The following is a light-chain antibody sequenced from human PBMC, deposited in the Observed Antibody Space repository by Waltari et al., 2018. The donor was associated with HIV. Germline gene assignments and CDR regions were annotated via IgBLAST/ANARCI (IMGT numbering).Light chain of an antibody. J-gene: IGLJ2*01. CDR3: QSADSSGTYVV. CDR1: ALPKQY. V-gene: IGLV3-25*03. Sequence: SYELTQPPSVSVSPGQTARITCFGDALPKQYAYWYQQKPGQAPVLGKDKGSARPSGIPERCSGSSSRTTVTFTSSGVQAEDEADYYCQSADSSGTYVVFGGGTKLTVL. CDR2: KGS.